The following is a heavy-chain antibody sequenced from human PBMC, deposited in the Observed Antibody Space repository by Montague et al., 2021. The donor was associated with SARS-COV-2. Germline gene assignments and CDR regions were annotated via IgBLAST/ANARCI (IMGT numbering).Heavy chain of an antibody. CDR2: LNYSGST. D-gene: IGHD3-10*01. CDR1: GGSISSSSYY. Sequence: SETLSLTCTVSGGSISSSSYYWGRIRQPPGKGLEWIGSLNYSGSTYYTPSLKSRVTISADTTKNQLSLKLSSAAAADAAVYYCARQGSISMVRLNWFDPWGQGTLVTVSS. CDR3: ARQGSISMVRLNWFDP. J-gene: IGHJ5*02. V-gene: IGHV4-39*01.